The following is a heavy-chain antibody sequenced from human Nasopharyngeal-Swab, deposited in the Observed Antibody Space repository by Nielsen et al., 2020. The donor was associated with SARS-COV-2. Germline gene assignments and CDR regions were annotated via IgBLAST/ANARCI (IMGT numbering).Heavy chain of an antibody. Sequence: GESLKISCAASGFTVSSNYMSWVRQVPGKGLEWVSVIYSGGNTYYADSVKGRFTISRDNSKNTLYLQMNSLRAEDTAVYYCARDQGGTTSYYYYYYMDVWGKGTTVTVSS. CDR1: GFTVSSNY. CDR2: IYSGGNT. V-gene: IGHV3-66*02. D-gene: IGHD1-1*01. CDR3: ARDQGGTTSYYYYYYMDV. J-gene: IGHJ6*03.